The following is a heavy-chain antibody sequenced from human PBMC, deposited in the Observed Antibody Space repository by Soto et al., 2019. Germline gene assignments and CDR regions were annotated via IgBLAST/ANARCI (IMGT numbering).Heavy chain of an antibody. V-gene: IGHV4-59*08. Sequence: SETLSLTCSVSGGSITNYDWSWIRQPPGKGLEWMGYIYFSGSTKYNPSLKSRVTITIDTSKKQFSLRLSSVTAADTAVYYCARLIPAAGTDYFDYWGQGTLVTVSS. D-gene: IGHD6-13*01. CDR1: GGSITNYD. J-gene: IGHJ4*02. CDR2: IYFSGST. CDR3: ARLIPAAGTDYFDY.